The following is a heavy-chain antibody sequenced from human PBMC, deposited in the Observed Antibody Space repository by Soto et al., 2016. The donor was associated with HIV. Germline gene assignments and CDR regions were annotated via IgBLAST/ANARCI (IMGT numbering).Heavy chain of an antibody. J-gene: IGHJ6*03. CDR2: IIPIFGTA. CDR1: GYTFPSYD. CDR3: ARVSSGWENYYYYYYMDV. V-gene: IGHV1-69*01. Sequence: QVQLVQSGAEVKKPGASVKVSCKASGYTFPSYDINWVRQAPGQGLEWMGGIIPIFGTANYAQKFQGRVTITADESTSTAYMELSSLRSEDTAVYYCARVSSGWENYYYYYYMDVWGKGTTVTVSS. D-gene: IGHD6-19*01.